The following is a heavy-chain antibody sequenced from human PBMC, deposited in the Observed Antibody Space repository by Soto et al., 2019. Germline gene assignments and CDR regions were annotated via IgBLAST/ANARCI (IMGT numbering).Heavy chain of an antibody. CDR2: INTDGSIT. CDR3: TRDSGGRDAY. V-gene: IGHV3-74*01. D-gene: IGHD2-15*01. J-gene: IGHJ4*02. CDR1: GFTFSSYW. Sequence: EVQLVESGGGLVQPGGSLRLSCAASGFTFSSYWMHWVRQVPGKGLVWVSRINTDGSITSHADSVKGRFTISRDNAKNTLYLQMNSLRADDTAGYYCTRDSGGRDAYWGQGALVTVSS.